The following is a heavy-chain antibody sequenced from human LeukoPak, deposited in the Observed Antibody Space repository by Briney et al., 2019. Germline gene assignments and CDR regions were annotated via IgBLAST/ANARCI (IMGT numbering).Heavy chain of an antibody. CDR1: GFTFNRYW. CDR3: TTSLPHIVDVTTSDGGN. V-gene: IGHV3-7*01. D-gene: IGHD2-21*02. Sequence: GGSLRLSCAASGFTFNRYWMNWVRQAPGKGLEWVANMKEEGSEKYYVDSVKGRFTISRDNAGNSLYLQMNSLRAEDTAVYYCTTSLPHIVDVTTSDGGNWGQGTLVTVSS. J-gene: IGHJ4*02. CDR2: MKEEGSEK.